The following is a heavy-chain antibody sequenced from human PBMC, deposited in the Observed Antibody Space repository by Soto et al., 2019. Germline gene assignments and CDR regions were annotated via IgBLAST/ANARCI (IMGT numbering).Heavy chain of an antibody. V-gene: IGHV1-24*01. J-gene: IGHJ6*02. Sequence: SGYTLTELSMHWVRQAPGKGLEWMGGFDPEDGETIYAQKFQGRVTMTEDTSTDTAYMELSSLRSEDTAVYYCATEAIYGSGSYYKKYYYGMDVWGQGTTVTVSS. D-gene: IGHD3-10*01. CDR2: FDPEDGET. CDR1: GYTLTELS. CDR3: ATEAIYGSGSYYKKYYYGMDV.